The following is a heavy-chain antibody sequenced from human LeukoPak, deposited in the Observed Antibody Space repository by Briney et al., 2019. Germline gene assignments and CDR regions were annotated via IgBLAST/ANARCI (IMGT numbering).Heavy chain of an antibody. CDR1: GYTFISHY. Sequence: GAPVKVSCKASGYTFISHYMHWVRQAPGQGLEWMGIINPGGGSTSYAQKFQGRVTMTRDTSTSTVYMELSSLRSEDTAVYYCASDGYSSGWYVLDYWGQGTLVTVSS. V-gene: IGHV1-46*01. CDR3: ASDGYSSGWYVLDY. CDR2: INPGGGST. D-gene: IGHD6-19*01. J-gene: IGHJ4*02.